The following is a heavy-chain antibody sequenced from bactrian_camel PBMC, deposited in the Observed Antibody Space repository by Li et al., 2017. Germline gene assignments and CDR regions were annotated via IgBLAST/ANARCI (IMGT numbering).Heavy chain of an antibody. Sequence: DVQLVESGGGSVETGGSLKLSCTVSGDAGSQYCIVWFRQAPGKERERVATMYSSGYSTYYADPVKGRFTISQDGASNTIYLQMNNLRPEDTAMYYCAASGSGIGSPWDCEPQTLMRFAFRGQGTQVTVS. CDR2: MYSSGYST. CDR1: GDAGSQYC. V-gene: IGHV3S40*01. D-gene: IGHD6*01. J-gene: IGHJ4*01. CDR3: AASGSGIGSPWDCEPQTLMRFAF.